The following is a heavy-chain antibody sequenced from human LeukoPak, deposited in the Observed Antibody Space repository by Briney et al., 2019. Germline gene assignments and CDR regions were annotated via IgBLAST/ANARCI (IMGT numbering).Heavy chain of an antibody. D-gene: IGHD6-13*01. CDR2: INHSGST. CDR1: GFTFSSHG. Sequence: GSLRLSCAASGFTFSSHGMNWVRQPPGKGLEWIGEINHSGSTNYNPSLKSRVTISVDTSKNQFSLKLSSVTAADTAVYYCARHRRYSSSWYNWFDPWGQGTLVTVSS. J-gene: IGHJ5*02. CDR3: ARHRRYSSSWYNWFDP. V-gene: IGHV4-34*01.